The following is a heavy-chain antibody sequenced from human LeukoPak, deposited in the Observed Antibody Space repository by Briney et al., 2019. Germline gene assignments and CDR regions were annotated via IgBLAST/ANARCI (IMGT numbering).Heavy chain of an antibody. D-gene: IGHD6-13*01. Sequence: GGSLRLSCAASGFTFSTSWMTWARQAPGKGLEWVANIKQDGSEKYYVDSVKGRFTISRDNAKNSLYLQMNSLRAEDTAVYYCARDGGSSWSRYYYYYYYMDVWGKGTTVTVSS. CDR1: GFTFSTSW. J-gene: IGHJ6*03. CDR2: IKQDGSEK. V-gene: IGHV3-7*01. CDR3: ARDGGSSWSRYYYYYYYMDV.